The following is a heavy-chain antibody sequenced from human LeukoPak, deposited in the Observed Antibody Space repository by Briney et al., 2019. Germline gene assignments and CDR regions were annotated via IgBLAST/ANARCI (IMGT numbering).Heavy chain of an antibody. CDR1: GYTFTIYG. CDR2: ISAYNGNT. V-gene: IGHV1-18*01. Sequence: GASMKVSCKASGYTFTIYGISWVRQAPGQGLEWMGWISAYNGNTNYAQKLQGRVTMTTDTSTSTAYMELSSLRSEDTAVYYCAREGEDTAMVTLVYWGQGTLVTVSS. D-gene: IGHD5-18*01. CDR3: AREGEDTAMVTLVY. J-gene: IGHJ4*02.